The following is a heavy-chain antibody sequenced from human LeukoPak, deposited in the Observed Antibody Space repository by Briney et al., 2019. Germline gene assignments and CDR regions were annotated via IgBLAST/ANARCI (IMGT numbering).Heavy chain of an antibody. CDR3: AGNWNYGYDY. Sequence: SETLSLTCTVSGDSISAYYWSWIRQPAGRGLEWIGRIHASGSTYYNPSLKSRVTISVDTSKNQFSLKLSSVTAADTAVYYCAGNWNYGYDYWGQGTLVTVSS. CDR1: GDSISAYY. CDR2: IHASGST. D-gene: IGHD1-7*01. J-gene: IGHJ4*02. V-gene: IGHV4-4*07.